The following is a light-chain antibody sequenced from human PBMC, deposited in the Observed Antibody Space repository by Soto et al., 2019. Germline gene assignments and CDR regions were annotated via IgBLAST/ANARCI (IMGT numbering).Light chain of an antibody. V-gene: IGKV2-40*01. CDR3: MQRIEFPYT. CDR2: TVS. J-gene: IGKJ2*01. Sequence: DIVMTQTPLSLPVTPGEPVSISCRSSQSLLDSDYGNTYLDWYLQKPGQSPQLLIYTVSNRASGVPDRFSGSGSATDFTLKISRVEAEDVGVYYCMQRIEFPYTFGQGTKLEIK. CDR1: QSLLDSDYGNTY.